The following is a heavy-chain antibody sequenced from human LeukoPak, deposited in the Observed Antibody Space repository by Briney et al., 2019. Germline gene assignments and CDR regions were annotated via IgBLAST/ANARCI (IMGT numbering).Heavy chain of an antibody. V-gene: IGHV1-2*02. CDR1: GYSFTNYD. CDR3: ARDLPLSP. J-gene: IGHJ4*02. Sequence: ASVKVSCKTSGYSFTNYDINWVRQATGQGLEWMGWINPNSGGTNYAQKFQGRVTMTRDTSISTAYMELSRLRSDDTAVYYCARDLPLSPWGQGTLVTVSS. D-gene: IGHD2-2*01. CDR2: INPNSGGT.